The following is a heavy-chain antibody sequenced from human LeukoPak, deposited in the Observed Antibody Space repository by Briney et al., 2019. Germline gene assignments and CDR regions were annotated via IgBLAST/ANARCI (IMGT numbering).Heavy chain of an antibody. CDR2: ISGSGGNT. CDR3: AKGGSSSPRSTFDY. CDR1: GFTFSSYA. Sequence: GGSLRLSCAASGFTFSSYAMSWVRQAPGKGLEWVSVISGSGGNTYYADSVKGRFTISRDNAKNTVYLQMNSLRAEDTAVYYCAKGGSSSPRSTFDYWGQGTLLTVSS. D-gene: IGHD6-13*01. J-gene: IGHJ4*02. V-gene: IGHV3-23*01.